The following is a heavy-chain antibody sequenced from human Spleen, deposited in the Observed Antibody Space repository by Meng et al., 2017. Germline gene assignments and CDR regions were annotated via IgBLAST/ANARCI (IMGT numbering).Heavy chain of an antibody. V-gene: IGHV4-59*01. D-gene: IGHD1-26*01. CDR2: IYHNGDT. Sequence: SETLSLTCTVSDDSISSYYWNWIRQPPGKGLEWIGFIYHNGDTNYNPSLKSRVTISVDTSKNQFSLKLSSVTAADTAVYYCAREWELLWLDYWGQGTLVTVSS. CDR1: DDSISSYY. CDR3: AREWELLWLDY. J-gene: IGHJ4*02.